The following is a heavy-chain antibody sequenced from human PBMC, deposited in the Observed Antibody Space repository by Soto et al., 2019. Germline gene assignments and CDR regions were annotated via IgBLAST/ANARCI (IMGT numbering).Heavy chain of an antibody. CDR3: AKDLQSYGDYDYYCYGMDV. Sequence: QVQLVESGGGEVQPGRSLTISCAASGFTFSTYGMHWVRQTPGKGLEWGAVISYDGTNKFYSDSVKGRFTISRDNFKNTLTLQMNSLRADDTAVYSCAKDLQSYGDYDYYCYGMDVWGLGTRVTVSS. CDR1: GFTFSTYG. D-gene: IGHD4-17*01. J-gene: IGHJ6*02. CDR2: ISYDGTNK. V-gene: IGHV3-30*18.